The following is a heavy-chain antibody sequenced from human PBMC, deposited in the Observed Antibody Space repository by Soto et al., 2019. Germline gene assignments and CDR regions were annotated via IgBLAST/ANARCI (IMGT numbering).Heavy chain of an antibody. CDR1: GGSISSSDSH. Sequence: QVQLQESGPGLVKPSQTLSLTCTVSGGSISSSDSHWSWIRQPPGTGLESIGYISYSGYTSYTPSLKSRLNILLDXSKNQFSLNLNSVTAADSAVYYCARARTGTSEYDYWGQGTLVTVSS. CDR2: ISYSGYT. D-gene: IGHD1-1*01. CDR3: ARARTGTSEYDY. V-gene: IGHV4-30-4*01. J-gene: IGHJ4*02.